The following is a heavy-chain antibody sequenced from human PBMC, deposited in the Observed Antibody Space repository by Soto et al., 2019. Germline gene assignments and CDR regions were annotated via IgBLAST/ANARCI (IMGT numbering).Heavy chain of an antibody. CDR3: ARIRTGEYSSSSRPRPYYYYYMDV. J-gene: IGHJ6*03. Sequence: PGGSLRLSCAASGFTFSNYGMHWVRQAPGKGLEWVAVMSYDGNNKYYADSVKGRFTISRDNSKNTLYLQMNSLRAEDTAVYYCARIRTGEYSSSSRPRPYYYYYMDVWGKGTTVTVSS. CDR2: MSYDGNNK. D-gene: IGHD6-6*01. V-gene: IGHV3-30*03. CDR1: GFTFSNYG.